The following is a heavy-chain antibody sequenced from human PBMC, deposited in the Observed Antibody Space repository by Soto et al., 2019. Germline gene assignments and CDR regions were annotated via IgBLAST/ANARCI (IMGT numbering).Heavy chain of an antibody. V-gene: IGHV1-2*02. D-gene: IGHD3-3*01. CDR1: GYPVTAYY. Sequence: QLHLVQSGAVVKKPGASVTVSCSASGYPVTAYYMHWVRQAPGRGLEWMGGINPATGAAKYTQTCQGRVTMTRDTSTSTGFMELSGLTSADTAVFYCASGGGVGVAGSAAFDMWGQGTLVTVSS. CDR2: INPATGAA. CDR3: ASGGGVGVAGSAAFDM. J-gene: IGHJ3*02.